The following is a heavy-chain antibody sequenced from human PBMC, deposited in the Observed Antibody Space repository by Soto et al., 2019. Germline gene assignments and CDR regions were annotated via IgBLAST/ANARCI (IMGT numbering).Heavy chain of an antibody. D-gene: IGHD3-10*01. CDR1: GFTFSSYA. V-gene: IGHV3-23*01. Sequence: EVQLLESGGGLVQPGGSLRLSCAASGFTFSSYAMSWVRQAPGKGLEWVSAISGSGGSTYYADSVKGRFTISRDNSKNTLYLQMNSLRAEGTAVYYCARSPELWFGESNGYGMDVWGQGTTVTVSS. CDR2: ISGSGGST. J-gene: IGHJ6*02. CDR3: ARSPELWFGESNGYGMDV.